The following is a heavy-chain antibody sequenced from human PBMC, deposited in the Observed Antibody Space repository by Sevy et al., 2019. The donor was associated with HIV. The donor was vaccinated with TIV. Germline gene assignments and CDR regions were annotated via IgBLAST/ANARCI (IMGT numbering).Heavy chain of an antibody. J-gene: IGHJ4*02. V-gene: IGHV3-64*04. CDR1: GFTFSSYA. Sequence: GGSLRLSCSASGFTFSSYAMHWVRQAPGKGLEYVSAISSNGGSTYYADSVKGRFTISRDNSKNTLFLQMNSLRAEDTAVYYCARAGPLGDLDHFDRWGQGTLVTVSS. CDR2: ISSNGGST. D-gene: IGHD2-21*01. CDR3: ARAGPLGDLDHFDR.